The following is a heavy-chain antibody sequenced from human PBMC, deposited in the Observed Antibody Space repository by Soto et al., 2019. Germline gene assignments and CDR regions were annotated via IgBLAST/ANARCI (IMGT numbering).Heavy chain of an antibody. CDR2: IYWDDDK. CDR3: AHTSPPLLWFGELFRPAGGPHFDY. Sequence: SGPTLVNPTQTLTLTCTFSGFSLSTSGVGVGWIRQPPGKALEWLALIYWDDDKRYSPSLKSRLTITKDTSKNQVVLTMTNMDPVDTATYYCAHTSPPLLWFGELFRPAGGPHFDYWGQGTLVTVSS. J-gene: IGHJ4*02. CDR1: GFSLSTSGVG. D-gene: IGHD3-10*01. V-gene: IGHV2-5*02.